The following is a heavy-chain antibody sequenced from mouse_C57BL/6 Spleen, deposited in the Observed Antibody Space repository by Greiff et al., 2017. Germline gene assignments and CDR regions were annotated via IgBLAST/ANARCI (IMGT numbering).Heavy chain of an antibody. CDR2: IDPSDSYT. CDR3: ARNGYDYYAMDY. Sequence: QVQLQQPGAELVMPGASVKLSCKASGYTFTSYWMHWVKQRPGQGLEWIGEIDPSDSYTNYNQKFKGKSTLTVDKSSSTAYMQLSSLTSDDSAVYYCARNGYDYYAMDYWGQGTSVTVSS. CDR1: GYTFTSYW. D-gene: IGHD2-2*01. J-gene: IGHJ4*01. V-gene: IGHV1-69*01.